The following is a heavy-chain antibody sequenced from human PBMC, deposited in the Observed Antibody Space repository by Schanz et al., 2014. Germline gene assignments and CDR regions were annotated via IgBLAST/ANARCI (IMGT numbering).Heavy chain of an antibody. Sequence: EVQLVESGGGLVKPGGSLRLSCAASGFTFSNTWMNWVRQTPGKGLEWIGRIKSKIDGGTTDYAAPVKGRFTISRDDSKNTLYLQMNSLKTEDTAVYYCARGVRIDYWGQGTLVTVSS. CDR2: IKSKIDGGTT. CDR1: GFTFSNTW. D-gene: IGHD3-3*01. CDR3: ARGVRIDY. J-gene: IGHJ4*02. V-gene: IGHV3-15*01.